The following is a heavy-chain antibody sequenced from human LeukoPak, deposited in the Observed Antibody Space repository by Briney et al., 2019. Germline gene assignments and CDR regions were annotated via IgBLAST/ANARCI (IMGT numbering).Heavy chain of an antibody. V-gene: IGHV4-39*01. CDR1: GGSFSGYY. J-gene: IGHJ4*02. Sequence: SETLSLTCAVYGGSFSGYYWGWIRQPPGKGLEWIGSIYYSGSTYYNPSLKSRVTISVDTSKNQFSLKLSSVTAADTAVYYCASRYCSSTSCYALDYWGQGTLVTVSS. CDR3: ASRYCSSTSCYALDY. D-gene: IGHD2-2*01. CDR2: IYYSGST.